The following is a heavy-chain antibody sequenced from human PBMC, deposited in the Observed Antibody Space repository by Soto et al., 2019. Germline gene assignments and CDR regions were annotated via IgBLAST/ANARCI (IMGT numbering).Heavy chain of an antibody. CDR3: AMRKLARLDH. V-gene: IGHV1-69*09. CDR2: INPASQLR. Sequence: QAVLLQSGTEVKRPGSSVKVSCKASGVPFTSYGFAWVRQAPGRGLEWVGRINPASQLRNYEQSLQGRVTSSADTATTTADMELGGLTSEDTAVYYWAMRKLARLDHWGQGTLVTVSS. CDR1: GVPFTSYG. J-gene: IGHJ4*02.